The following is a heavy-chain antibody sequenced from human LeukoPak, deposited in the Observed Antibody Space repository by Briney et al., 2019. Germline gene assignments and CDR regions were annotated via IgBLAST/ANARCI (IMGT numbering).Heavy chain of an antibody. CDR2: ISSSGDIK. J-gene: IGHJ4*02. D-gene: IGHD6-19*01. Sequence: GGSLRLSCAASGFTFSDYYMSWIRQAPGKGLEWVSDISSSGDIKSYAGSVGGRFTISRDNSKNSLYLQMNSLRAEDTAVYYCAREIVAGTFDYWGQETLLTVAS. CDR3: AREIVAGTFDY. V-gene: IGHV3-11*01. CDR1: GFTFSDYY.